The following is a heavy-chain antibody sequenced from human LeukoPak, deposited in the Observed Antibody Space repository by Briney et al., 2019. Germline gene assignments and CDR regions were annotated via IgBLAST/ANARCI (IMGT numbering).Heavy chain of an antibody. Sequence: GGSLRLSCVASGFTVSSHYMNWVRQAPGKGLEWVSVIYSSGSTYYADSVKGRFTFSRDDSKNTVHLQMSSLRAEDTAVYYCARDGCSGRSCSRFDYWGQGTRVTVSS. CDR3: ARDGCSGRSCSRFDY. CDR1: GFTVSSHY. J-gene: IGHJ4*02. CDR2: IYSSGST. D-gene: IGHD2-15*01. V-gene: IGHV3-53*01.